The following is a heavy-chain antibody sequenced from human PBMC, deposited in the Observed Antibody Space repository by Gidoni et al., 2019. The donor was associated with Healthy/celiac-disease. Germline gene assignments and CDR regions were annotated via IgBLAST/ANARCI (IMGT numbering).Heavy chain of an antibody. J-gene: IGHJ3*02. Sequence: QVQLVESGGGVVQPGRSLRLSCAASGFTFSSYAMPWVRQAPGKGLEWVAVISYDGSNKYYADSVKGRFTISRDNSKNTLYLQMNSLRAEDTAVYYCARDPIGYCSGGSCYSDAFDIWGQGTMVTVSS. CDR2: ISYDGSNK. D-gene: IGHD2-15*01. CDR1: GFTFSSYA. CDR3: ARDPIGYCSGGSCYSDAFDI. V-gene: IGHV3-30-3*01.